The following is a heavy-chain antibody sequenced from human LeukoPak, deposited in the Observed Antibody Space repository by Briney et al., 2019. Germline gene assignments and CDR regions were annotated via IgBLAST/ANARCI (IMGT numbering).Heavy chain of an antibody. J-gene: IGHJ3*02. D-gene: IGHD6-19*01. Sequence: GGSLRLSCAGSGSTFSSYGMSWVRQAPGKGLEWVSAISGSGGSTYYADSVKGRFTISRDNSKNTLYLQMNSLRAEDTAVYYCAKVHSGPFDIWGQGTMVTVSS. CDR1: GSTFSSYG. CDR2: ISGSGGST. V-gene: IGHV3-23*01. CDR3: AKVHSGPFDI.